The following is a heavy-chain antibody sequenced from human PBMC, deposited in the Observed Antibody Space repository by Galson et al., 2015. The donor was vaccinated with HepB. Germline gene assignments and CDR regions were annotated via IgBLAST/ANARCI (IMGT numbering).Heavy chain of an antibody. CDR2: IYSGGST. Sequence: SLRLSCAASGFTVSSNYMSWVRQAPGKGLEWVSVIYSGGSTYYADSVKGRFTISRDNSKNTLYLQMNSLRAEDTAVYYCAKDNYGSGSYYPVGGGLDYWGQGTLVTVSS. J-gene: IGHJ4*02. V-gene: IGHV3-53*01. D-gene: IGHD3-10*01. CDR1: GFTVSSNY. CDR3: AKDNYGSGSYYPVGGGLDY.